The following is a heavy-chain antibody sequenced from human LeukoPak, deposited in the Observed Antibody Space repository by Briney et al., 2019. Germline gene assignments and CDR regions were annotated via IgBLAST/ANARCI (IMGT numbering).Heavy chain of an antibody. D-gene: IGHD3-16*02. Sequence: VASVKVSCKASGYTFTGYYMHWVRQAPGQGLEWLGWINPNSGGTNYAQKFQGRVTMNRDTSISTAYMELSRLRSDDTAVYYCARAPANYDYVWGSYREYYFDYWGQGTLVTVSS. J-gene: IGHJ4*02. CDR3: ARAPANYDYVWGSYREYYFDY. V-gene: IGHV1-2*02. CDR2: INPNSGGT. CDR1: GYTFTGYY.